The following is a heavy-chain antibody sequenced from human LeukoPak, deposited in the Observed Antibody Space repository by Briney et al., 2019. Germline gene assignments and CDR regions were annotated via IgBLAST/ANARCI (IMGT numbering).Heavy chain of an antibody. CDR1: GDSVTGYY. CDR3: VIGVGWQPDY. V-gene: IGHV4-59*02. Sequence: SETLSLTCTVFGDSVTGYYLNWVRQPPGKGLEWIGHIYKIGTSNYNPSLKSRLTISADTSKNQFSLKLRSVTAADTAVYYCVIGVGWQPDYWGQGALVTVSS. D-gene: IGHD2-15*01. J-gene: IGHJ4*02. CDR2: IYKIGTS.